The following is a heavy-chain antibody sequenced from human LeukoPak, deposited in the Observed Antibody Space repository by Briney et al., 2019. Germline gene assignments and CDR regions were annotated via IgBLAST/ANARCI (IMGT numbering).Heavy chain of an antibody. J-gene: IGHJ4*02. V-gene: IGHV1-46*01. CDR3: ARDSSGLIDY. CDR1: GGTFSSYA. CDR2: INPSGGST. Sequence: ASVKVSCKASGGTFSSYAISWVRQAPGQGLEWMGIINPSGGSTSYAQKFQGRVTMTRDTSTSTVYMELSSLRSEDTAVYYCARDSSGLIDYWGQGTLVTVSS. D-gene: IGHD3-22*01.